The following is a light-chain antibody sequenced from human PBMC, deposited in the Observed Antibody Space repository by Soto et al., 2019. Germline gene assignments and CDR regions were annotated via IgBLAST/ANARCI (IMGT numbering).Light chain of an antibody. Sequence: DIQMTQSPSSLSASIGDRVTISCRASQGISNYLAWYQQKPGKVPKLLIYAASTLQSGVPSRFSGSGSGTDFTLTIASLQPEDVATYYCQKYDSALWTFGQGTKVELK. J-gene: IGKJ1*01. CDR3: QKYDSALWT. V-gene: IGKV1-27*01. CDR2: AAS. CDR1: QGISNY.